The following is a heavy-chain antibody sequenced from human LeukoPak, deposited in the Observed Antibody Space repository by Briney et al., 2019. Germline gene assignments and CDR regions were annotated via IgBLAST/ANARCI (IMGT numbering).Heavy chain of an antibody. V-gene: IGHV5-51*01. D-gene: IGHD6-13*01. J-gene: IGHJ5*02. CDR3: ACRDLSSTWSYP. Sequence: GESLKISCKGVGYSFTNYWIGWVRQMPGKGMEWMGVIYPGDSRVRYNPSFQGQVTISVDKSVSTAYLQWISLKASDTAMYYCACRDLSSTWSYPRGQGTLVTVSS. CDR1: GYSFTNYW. CDR2: IYPGDSRV.